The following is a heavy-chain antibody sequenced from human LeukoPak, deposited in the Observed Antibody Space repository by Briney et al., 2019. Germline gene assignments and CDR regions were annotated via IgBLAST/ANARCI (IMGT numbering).Heavy chain of an antibody. CDR3: ARAYCGGDCYSYYFDY. V-gene: IGHV3-21*01. D-gene: IGHD2-21*02. CDR1: GFTFSSYS. J-gene: IGHJ4*02. Sequence: GGSLRLSCAVSGFTFSSYSMNWVRQAPGKGLEWVSSISSSSSYIYYADSVKGRFTISRDNDKNSLYLQMNSLRAEDTAVYYCARAYCGGDCYSYYFDYWGQGTLVTVSS. CDR2: ISSSSSYI.